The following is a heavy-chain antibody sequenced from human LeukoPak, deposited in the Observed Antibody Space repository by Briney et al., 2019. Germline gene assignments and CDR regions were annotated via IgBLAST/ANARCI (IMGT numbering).Heavy chain of an antibody. CDR1: GGSISSGSYY. J-gene: IGHJ4*02. CDR3: ARGALGYYDSSGYYRDY. CDR2: IYTSGST. Sequence: SSQTLSLTCTVSGGSISSGSYYWSWIRQPAGKGLEWIGRIYTSGSTNYNPSLKSRATISVDTSKNQFSLKLSSVTAADTAVYYCARGALGYYDSSGYYRDYWGQGTLVTVSS. D-gene: IGHD3-22*01. V-gene: IGHV4-61*02.